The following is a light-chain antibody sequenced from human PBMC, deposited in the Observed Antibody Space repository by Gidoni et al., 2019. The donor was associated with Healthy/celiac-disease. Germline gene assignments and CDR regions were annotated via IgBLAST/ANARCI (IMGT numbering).Light chain of an antibody. CDR3: NSRDSSGNPL. V-gene: IGLV3-19*01. Sequence: SSELTQDPAVSVALGQTVRITCQGDSLRSYYASWYQQKPGQAPVLVIYGKNNRPSGIPDRFSGSSSGNTASLTITGAQAEDEADYYCNSRDSSGNPLFGGGTKLTVX. CDR1: SLRSYY. J-gene: IGLJ3*02. CDR2: GKN.